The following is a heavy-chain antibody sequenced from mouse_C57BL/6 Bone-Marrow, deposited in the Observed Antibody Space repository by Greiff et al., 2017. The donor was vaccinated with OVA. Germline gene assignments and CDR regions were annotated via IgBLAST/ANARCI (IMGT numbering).Heavy chain of an antibody. CDR2: ISDGGSYT. V-gene: IGHV5-4*01. D-gene: IGHD2-4*01. CDR1: GFTFSSYA. Sequence: EVQRVESGGGLVKPGGSLKLSCAASGFTFSSYAMSWVRQTPEKRLEWVATISDGGSYTYYPANVKGRFTISRDNAKNNLYLSMSHLKSKDTAMYYCARDGVTMITTGGYYYGMDYWGQGASVTVSS. J-gene: IGHJ4*01. CDR3: ARDGVTMITTGGYYYGMDY.